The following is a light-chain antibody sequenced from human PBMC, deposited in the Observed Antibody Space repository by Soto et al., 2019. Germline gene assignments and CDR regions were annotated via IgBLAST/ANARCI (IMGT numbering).Light chain of an antibody. J-gene: IGKJ1*01. CDR1: QSVSSN. V-gene: IGKV3-15*01. CDR3: QQYNNWSPWT. Sequence: EMVMTQSPATLSVSPGERATLSCRASQSVSSNLAWYQQKPGQAPRFLIYGASTRATGIPARFSGGGSGTEFTITISTLQSEDFAVYYCQQYNNWSPWTFGQGTKVEIK. CDR2: GAS.